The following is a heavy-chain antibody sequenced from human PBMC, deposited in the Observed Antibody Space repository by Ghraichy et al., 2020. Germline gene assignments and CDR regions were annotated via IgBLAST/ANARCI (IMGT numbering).Heavy chain of an antibody. J-gene: IGHJ4*02. V-gene: IGHV4-34*01. CDR1: GGSLSGYY. Sequence: SETLSLTCAVYGGSLSGYYWSWIRQPPGKGLEWIGEINHSGSTNYNPSLKSRVTISVDTSKNQFSLKLSSVTAADTAVYYCARWGYYTVDYWGQGMLVTVSS. CDR3: ARWGYYTVDY. CDR2: INHSGST. D-gene: IGHD3-3*01.